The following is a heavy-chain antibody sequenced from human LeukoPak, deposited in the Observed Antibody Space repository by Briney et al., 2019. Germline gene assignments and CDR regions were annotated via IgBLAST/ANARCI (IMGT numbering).Heavy chain of an antibody. V-gene: IGHV3-30*18. Sequence: GGSLRLSCAASGFIFSNSAMHWVRQAPGKGLEWVAVISYDGSNKYYADSVKGRFTISRDNSKNTLYLQMNSLRAEGTAVYYCAKDIEEWLVKGGGCFDYWGQGTLVTVSS. J-gene: IGHJ4*02. CDR1: GFIFSNSA. CDR2: ISYDGSNK. D-gene: IGHD6-19*01. CDR3: AKDIEEWLVKGGGCFDY.